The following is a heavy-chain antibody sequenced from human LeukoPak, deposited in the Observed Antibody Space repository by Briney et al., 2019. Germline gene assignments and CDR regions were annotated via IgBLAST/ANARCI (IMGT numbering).Heavy chain of an antibody. D-gene: IGHD6-13*01. CDR1: GGSISSSSYY. J-gene: IGHJ5*02. Sequence: PSETLSLTCTVSGGSISSSSYYWGWIRQPPGKGLEWIGNIYYSGSTYYNPSLKSRVTISVDTSKNQFSLKLTSVTAADTAVYYCAKDIAADGTNWFDPWGQGTLVTVSS. V-gene: IGHV4-39*02. CDR3: AKDIAADGTNWFDP. CDR2: IYYSGST.